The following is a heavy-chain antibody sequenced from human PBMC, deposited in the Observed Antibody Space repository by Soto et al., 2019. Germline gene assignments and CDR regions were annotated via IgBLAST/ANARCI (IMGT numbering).Heavy chain of an antibody. J-gene: IGHJ4*02. D-gene: IGHD5-18*01. Sequence: QVQLVESGGGVVQPGTSLRLSCAASGFTFSSYGMRWVRQAPGKGLAWVAVISHDGSTKYYADSVKGRFTIPRDNSKNTLYLQMNRLRVEDTAVYYCANQIQTGHWGQGTLVIVSS. V-gene: IGHV3-30*18. CDR3: ANQIQTGH. CDR1: GFTFSSYG. CDR2: ISHDGSTK.